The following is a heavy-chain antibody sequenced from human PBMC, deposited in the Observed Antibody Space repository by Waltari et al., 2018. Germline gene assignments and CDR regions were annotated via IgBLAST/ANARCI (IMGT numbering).Heavy chain of an antibody. D-gene: IGHD3-3*01. J-gene: IGHJ3*02. CDR3: ARGWTRVGDAFDI. CDR1: GGSISSGGYS. V-gene: IGHV4-31*03. CDR2: IYYSGST. Sequence: QVQLPESGPGLVKPSQTLSLTCTVSGGSISSGGYSWSWIRQHPGKGLEWSGYIYYSGSTYYNPSLKSRVTISVDTSKNQFSLKLSSVTAADTAVYYCARGWTRVGDAFDIWGQGTMVTVSS.